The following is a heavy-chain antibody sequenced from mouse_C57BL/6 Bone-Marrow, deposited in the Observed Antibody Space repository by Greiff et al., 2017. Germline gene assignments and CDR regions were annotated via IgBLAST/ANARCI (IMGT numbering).Heavy chain of an antibody. V-gene: IGHV3-6*01. D-gene: IGHD2-4*01. Sequence: EVQVVESGPGLVKPSQSLSLTCSVTGYSITSGYYWNWIRQLPGNKLEWMGYISYDGSNNYNPSLKNRISITRDTSKNQFFLKLNSVTTEDTATYYCAFIYYDYYYYAMDYWGQGTSVTVSS. CDR2: ISYDGSN. CDR3: AFIYYDYYYYAMDY. J-gene: IGHJ4*01. CDR1: GYSITSGYY.